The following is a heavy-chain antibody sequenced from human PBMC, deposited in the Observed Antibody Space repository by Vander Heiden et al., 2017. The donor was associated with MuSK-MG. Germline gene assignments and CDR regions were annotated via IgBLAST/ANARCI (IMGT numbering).Heavy chain of an antibody. CDR2: ISGSGGST. CDR1: GFTISSYA. CDR3: AQLLWFGERYFDL. Sequence: EVQLLESGGGLVQPGGSLRLPCAAAGFTISSYAMSWVRQAPGKGLEWVSAISGSGGSTYYADSVKGRFTISRDNSKNTLYLQMNSLRAEDTAVYYCAQLLWFGERYFDLWGRGTLVTVSS. J-gene: IGHJ2*01. D-gene: IGHD3-10*01. V-gene: IGHV3-23*01.